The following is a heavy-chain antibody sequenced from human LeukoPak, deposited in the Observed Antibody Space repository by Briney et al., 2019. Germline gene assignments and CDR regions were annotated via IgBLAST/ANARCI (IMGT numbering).Heavy chain of an antibody. CDR2: ISSSSSYI. CDR1: GFTFSSYS. V-gene: IGHV3-21*01. J-gene: IGHJ6*02. Sequence: PGGSLRLSCAASGFTFSSYSMNWVRQAPGKGLEWVSSISSSSSYIYYADSVKGRFTISRDNAKNSLYLQMNSLRAEDTAVYYCARPFVGAPGAYGMDVWGQGTTVTVPS. CDR3: ARPFVGAPGAYGMDV. D-gene: IGHD3-16*01.